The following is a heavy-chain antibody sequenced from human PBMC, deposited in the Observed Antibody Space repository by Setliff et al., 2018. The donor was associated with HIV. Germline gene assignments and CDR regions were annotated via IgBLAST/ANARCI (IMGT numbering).Heavy chain of an antibody. D-gene: IGHD3-10*01. J-gene: IGHJ4*02. CDR2: IKSKTDGGTT. V-gene: IGHV3-15*01. CDR3: TTTLSLWFGAPFDY. CDR1: GFTFSSAW. Sequence: PGGSLRLSCAASGFTFSSAWMSWVRQAPGKGLEWVGRIKSKTDGGTTDYAAPVKGRYTISRDDSKNTLYLQMNSLKSEDTAVYYCTTTLSLWFGAPFDYWGQGTLVTVSS.